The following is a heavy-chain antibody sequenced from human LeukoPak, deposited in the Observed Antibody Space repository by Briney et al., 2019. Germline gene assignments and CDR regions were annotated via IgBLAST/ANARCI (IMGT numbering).Heavy chain of an antibody. Sequence: ASVKVSCKASGYTFTSYYMHWVRQAPGQGLEWMGIINPSGGSTSYAQKFQGRVTMTRDTSTSTVYMELSSLRSEDTAVYYCARASYDYVWGSYREYGWFDPWGQGTLVTVSP. CDR3: ARASYDYVWGSYREYGWFDP. V-gene: IGHV1-46*01. D-gene: IGHD3-16*02. CDR1: GYTFTSYY. CDR2: INPSGGST. J-gene: IGHJ5*02.